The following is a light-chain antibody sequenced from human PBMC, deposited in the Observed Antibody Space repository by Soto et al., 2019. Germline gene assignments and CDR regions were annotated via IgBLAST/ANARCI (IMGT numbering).Light chain of an antibody. CDR1: SSNIEAGYD. V-gene: IGLV1-40*01. Sequence: QSVLTQPPSVSGAPGQRVTISCTGSSSNIEAGYDVHWYQHLPGTAPKLLIYTNINRPSGVPDRFSGSNSGTSASLAITGLQAEDEADYYCSSYRTGGSYVFGTGTKVTVL. CDR2: TNI. CDR3: SSYRTGGSYV. J-gene: IGLJ1*01.